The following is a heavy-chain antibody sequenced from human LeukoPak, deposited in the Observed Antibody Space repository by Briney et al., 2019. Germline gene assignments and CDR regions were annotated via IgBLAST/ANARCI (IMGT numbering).Heavy chain of an antibody. J-gene: IGHJ3*02. CDR3: ARRLILHDAFDI. CDR1: GYTFTKHW. V-gene: IGHV5-51*01. Sequence: GESLKISCKSSGYTFTKHWIAWVRQMPGKGLEWMGIIYPGDSDTRYSPSFQGQVTISADKSISTAYLQWSSLKASDTAMYYCARRLILHDAFDIWGQGTMVTVSS. D-gene: IGHD3-16*01. CDR2: IYPGDSDT.